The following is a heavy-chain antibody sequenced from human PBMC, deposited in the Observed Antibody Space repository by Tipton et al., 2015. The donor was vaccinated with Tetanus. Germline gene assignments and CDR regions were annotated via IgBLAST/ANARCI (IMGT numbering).Heavy chain of an antibody. CDR1: GGSISGSSYY. Sequence: TLFLTCTVSGGSISGSSYYWGWIRQPPGKGLEWIGSIYYTGDTDYNPSLRGRATISLDKAKNHFSLRLRSVTAADTALYYCVRSHVFRLTLFGEEIPRSGRFDPWGQGTLVTVSS. CDR3: VRSHVFRLTLFGEEIPRSGRFDP. V-gene: IGHV4-39*07. J-gene: IGHJ5*02. D-gene: IGHD3-3*01. CDR2: IYYTGDT.